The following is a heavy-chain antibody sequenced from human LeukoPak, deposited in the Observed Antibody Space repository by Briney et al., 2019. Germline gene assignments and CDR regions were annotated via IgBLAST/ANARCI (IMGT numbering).Heavy chain of an antibody. V-gene: IGHV4-30-4*08. CDR2: IYYSEST. Sequence: PSETLSLTCTVSGGSMSSGDDYWGRIRQPPGKGREWIGYIYYSESTYYNPSLKSRLTISVDTSKNQFSLKLSSVTAADTAVYYCASGHFGVVRAFDYWGQGTLVTVSS. CDR3: ASGHFGVVRAFDY. CDR1: GGSMSSGDDY. J-gene: IGHJ4*02. D-gene: IGHD3-3*01.